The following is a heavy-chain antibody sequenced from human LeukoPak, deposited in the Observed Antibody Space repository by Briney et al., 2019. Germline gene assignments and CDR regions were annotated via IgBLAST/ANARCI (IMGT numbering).Heavy chain of an antibody. J-gene: IGHJ4*02. CDR3: ASLSYGDYIME. CDR1: GGSVSGYY. CDR2: IYYSGST. Sequence: SETLSLTCVVSGGSVSGYYWGWIRQHPGKGLEWIGYIYYSGSTYYNPSLKSRVTISVDTSKNQFSLKLSSVTAADTAVYYCASLSYGDYIMEWGQGTLVTVSS. D-gene: IGHD4-17*01. V-gene: IGHV4-31*11.